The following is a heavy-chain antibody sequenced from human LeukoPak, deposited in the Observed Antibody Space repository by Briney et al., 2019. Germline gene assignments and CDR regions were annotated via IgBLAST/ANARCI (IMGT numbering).Heavy chain of an antibody. CDR1: GDSISSNNCF. CDR2: IYYSGST. V-gene: IGHV4-39*07. CDR3: ARLYSSGRNY. Sequence: SVTLSLTCTVSGDSISSNNCFWGWIRQPPGKGLEWIGSIYYSGSTYYNPSLKSRVTISVDTSKNQFSLKLSSVTAADTAVYYCARLYSSGRNYWGQGTLVTVSS. J-gene: IGHJ4*02. D-gene: IGHD6-19*01.